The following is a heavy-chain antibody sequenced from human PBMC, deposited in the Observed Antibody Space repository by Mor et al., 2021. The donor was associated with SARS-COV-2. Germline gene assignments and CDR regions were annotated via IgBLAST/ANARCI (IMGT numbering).Heavy chain of an antibody. V-gene: IGHV3-23*01. Sequence: SGSGGSTYYAYSQKGRFTISRDNSKNTLYLQMNSLRAEDTAVYYCAKEWQVADPYFDYWGQGTLVTVSS. CDR3: AKEWQVADPYFDY. CDR2: SGSGGST. D-gene: IGHD6-19*01. J-gene: IGHJ4*02.